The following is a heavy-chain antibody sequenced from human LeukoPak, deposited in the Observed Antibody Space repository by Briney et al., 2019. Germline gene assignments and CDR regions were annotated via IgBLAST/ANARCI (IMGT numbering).Heavy chain of an antibody. J-gene: IGHJ4*02. CDR1: GASISSYY. CDR3: ARYDVGWYYFDY. D-gene: IGHD6-19*01. V-gene: IGHV4-59*01. CDR2: IYYSGST. Sequence: SETLSLTCTVSGASISSYYWSCIRQPPGKGLEWIGYIYYSGSTNYNPSLKSRVTFSVDTSKNQFSLKLISVTAADTAVYYCARYDVGWYYFDYWGQGTLVTVSS.